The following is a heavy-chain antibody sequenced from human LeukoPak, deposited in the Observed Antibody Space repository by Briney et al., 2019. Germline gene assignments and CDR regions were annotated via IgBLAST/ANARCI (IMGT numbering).Heavy chain of an antibody. D-gene: IGHD3-9*01. CDR2: INPNSGAT. CDR1: GYTLTDYY. V-gene: IGHV1-2*02. Sequence: ASVNVSCTASGYTLTDYYLHWVRQAPGQGLQWMGWINPNSGATHYAQNFQGRVTMTRDTSISTAYMELRSLSSDDTAVYYCARVGGGLYGFLTGYDYWGQGTLVTVSS. CDR3: ARVGGGLYGFLTGYDY. J-gene: IGHJ4*02.